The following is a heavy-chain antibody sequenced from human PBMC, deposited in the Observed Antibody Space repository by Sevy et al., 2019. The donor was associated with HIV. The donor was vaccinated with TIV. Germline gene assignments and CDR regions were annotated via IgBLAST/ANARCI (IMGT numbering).Heavy chain of an antibody. Sequence: GGSLRLSCAASGFTFSSYAMSWVRQAPGKGLEWVSAISGSGGSTYYADSVKGRFTISRDNSKNTLYLQMKSLRAEDTAVYYCAKDQVWYSSGWYLGYWGQGTLVTVSS. CDR1: GFTFSSYA. J-gene: IGHJ4*02. CDR2: ISGSGGST. D-gene: IGHD6-19*01. V-gene: IGHV3-23*01. CDR3: AKDQVWYSSGWYLGY.